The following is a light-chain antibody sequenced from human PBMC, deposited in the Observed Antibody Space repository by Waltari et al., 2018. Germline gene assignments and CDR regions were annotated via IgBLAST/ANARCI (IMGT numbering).Light chain of an antibody. CDR2: VNSDGSH. CDR1: SGHRSYA. CDR3: QTWGTGIQV. Sequence: QLVLTQSPSASASLGASVNLTCTLSSGHRSYAIAWHQQQPEKGPRFLMKVNSDGSHTKGDGISDRFSGSSSGAERYLTISGLQSEDEADYYCQTWGTGIQVFGGGTKLSV. V-gene: IGLV4-69*01. J-gene: IGLJ3*02.